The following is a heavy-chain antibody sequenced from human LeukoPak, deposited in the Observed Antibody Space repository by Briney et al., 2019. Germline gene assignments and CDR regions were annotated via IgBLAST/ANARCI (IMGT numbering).Heavy chain of an antibody. V-gene: IGHV3-64D*09. CDR1: GFTFSSYA. CDR2: ISGNGGSS. CDR3: VKDFEARIVGATMGFDY. Sequence: PGGSMRLSCSASGFTFSSYAMHWVRHAPGKGLEYVSAISGNGGSSYYADSVKGRFTISRDNSKNTLFLQMSSLRPEDTAVYNCVKDFEARIVGATMGFDYWGQGTLVTVSS. D-gene: IGHD1-26*01. J-gene: IGHJ4*02.